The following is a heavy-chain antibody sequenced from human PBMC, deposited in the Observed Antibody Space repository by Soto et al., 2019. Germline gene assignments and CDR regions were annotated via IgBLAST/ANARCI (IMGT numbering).Heavy chain of an antibody. CDR2: IYWDDDK. J-gene: IGHJ4*02. D-gene: IGHD2-15*01. Sequence: QITLKESGPTLVKPTQTLTLTCTFSAFSLSTSGVGVGWIRQPPGKALEWLALIYWDDDKRYSPSLKSRLTITKDTSKNQVVLTMTNMDPVDTATYYCAHRPSYCSGGSCYSGFDYWGQGTLVTVSS. V-gene: IGHV2-5*02. CDR1: AFSLSTSGVG. CDR3: AHRPSYCSGGSCYSGFDY.